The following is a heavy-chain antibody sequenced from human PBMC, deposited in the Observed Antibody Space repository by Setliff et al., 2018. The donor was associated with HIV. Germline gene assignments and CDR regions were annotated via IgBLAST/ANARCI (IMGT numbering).Heavy chain of an antibody. J-gene: IGHJ4*02. Sequence: GGSLRLSCAASGFTVSSKYMSWVRQAPGKGLEWVSVIYSGGSTYYADSVKGRFTISSDNSKNTLYLQMNSLRPEDTAVYYCARVQQQLLQEDDYFDYWGQGTLVTVSS. CDR1: GFTVSSKY. V-gene: IGHV3-66*02. CDR2: IYSGGST. D-gene: IGHD6-13*01. CDR3: ARVQQQLLQEDDYFDY.